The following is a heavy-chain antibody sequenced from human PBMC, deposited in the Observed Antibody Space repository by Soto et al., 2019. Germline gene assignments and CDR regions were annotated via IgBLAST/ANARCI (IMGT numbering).Heavy chain of an antibody. CDR2: IFFTGST. V-gene: IGHV4-61*01. J-gene: IGHJ6*02. CDR1: GGSVSTGSYN. Sequence: PSETLSLTCTVSGGSVSTGSYNWSWVRQTPGKVLEWIGNIFFTGSTHYNPSLKSRVTISVDTSKNQFSLELRSVTAADTAVYYCVRDGHGMDVWGQGTTVTVSS. CDR3: VRDGHGMDV.